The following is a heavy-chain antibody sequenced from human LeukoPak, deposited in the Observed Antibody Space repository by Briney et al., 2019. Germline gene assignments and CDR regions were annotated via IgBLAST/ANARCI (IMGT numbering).Heavy chain of an antibody. CDR1: GGSISSYY. CDR3: ARGGGRDNYYYYYYMDV. Sequence: PSETLSLTCTVSGGSISSYYWSWIRQPPGKGLEWIGYIYYSGSTNHNPSLKSRVTISVDTSKNQFSLKLSSVTAADTAVYYCARGGGRDNYYYYYYMDVWGKGTTVTVSS. J-gene: IGHJ6*03. V-gene: IGHV4-59*01. CDR2: IYYSGST. D-gene: IGHD2-21*02.